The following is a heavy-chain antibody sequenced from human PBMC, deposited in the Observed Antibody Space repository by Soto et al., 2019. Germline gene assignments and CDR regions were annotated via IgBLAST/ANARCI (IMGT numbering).Heavy chain of an antibody. CDR3: ARVGAAANYYYYGMDV. J-gene: IGHJ6*02. CDR2: ISAYNGNT. D-gene: IGHD6-13*01. V-gene: IGHV1-18*01. Sequence: QVQLVQSGAEVKKPGASVKVSCKASGYTFTSYGISWVRQAPGQGLEWMGWISAYNGNTNYAQKLQGRVTMTTDTXTSXAYMELRSLRSDDTAVYYCARVGAAANYYYYGMDVWGQGTTVTVSS. CDR1: GYTFTSYG.